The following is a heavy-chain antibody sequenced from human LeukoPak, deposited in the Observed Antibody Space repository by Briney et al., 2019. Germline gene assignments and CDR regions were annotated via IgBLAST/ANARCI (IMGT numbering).Heavy chain of an antibody. CDR3: ARSSGSYDY. D-gene: IGHD3-22*01. CDR1: GFNFSIYS. V-gene: IGHV3-21*03. J-gene: IGHJ4*02. CDR2: MTSSGRFI. Sequence: GGSLRLSCAASGFNFSIYSLNWVRQAPGKGLEWVASMTSSGRFIYYADSVRGRFTVSRDNAQKSLSLQMSNVKVEDTGIYYCARSSGSYDYWGQGTLVNVSS.